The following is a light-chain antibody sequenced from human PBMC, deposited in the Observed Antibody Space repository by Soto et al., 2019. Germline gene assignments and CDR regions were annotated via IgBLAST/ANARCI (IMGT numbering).Light chain of an antibody. J-gene: IGKJ1*01. CDR1: QSVSTN. CDR2: AAS. V-gene: IGKV3-15*01. Sequence: EIVMTQSPTTLSVSPGERATLSRRASQSVSTNLAWYQQKPGQAPRLLIYAASTRATGIPTRFSGSGSGTEFTLTISSLQSEDFAVYYCQQYNSWPPGGTFGQGTKVDIK. CDR3: QQYNSWPPGGT.